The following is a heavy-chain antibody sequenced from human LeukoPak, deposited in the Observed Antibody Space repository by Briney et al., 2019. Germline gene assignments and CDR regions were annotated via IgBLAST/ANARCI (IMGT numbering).Heavy chain of an antibody. D-gene: IGHD3-22*01. V-gene: IGHV4-59*07. CDR1: GVSISSYY. Sequence: SDTLSLTCTVSGVSISSYYWRWIRQPPGKGLEWIGYIYYSGSTNYNPSLKSRVTISVDTSKNQFSLKLSSVTAADTAVYYCASLTMIVVPWGQGTLVTVSS. CDR3: ASLTMIVVP. J-gene: IGHJ4*02. CDR2: IYYSGST.